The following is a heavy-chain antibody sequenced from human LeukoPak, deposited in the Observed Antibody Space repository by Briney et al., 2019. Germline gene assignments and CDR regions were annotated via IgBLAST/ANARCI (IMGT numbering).Heavy chain of an antibody. CDR1: GGSISSSSYY. D-gene: IGHD3-22*01. CDR3: ASLEYYYDSSGYSPLSFYEY. Sequence: PSGTLSLTCTVSGGSISSSSYYWGWIRQPPGKGLEWIGSIYYSGSTYYNPSLKSRVTISVDTSKNQFSLKLSSVTAADTAVYYCASLEYYYDSSGYSPLSFYEYWGQGTLVTVSS. CDR2: IYYSGST. J-gene: IGHJ4*02. V-gene: IGHV4-39*01.